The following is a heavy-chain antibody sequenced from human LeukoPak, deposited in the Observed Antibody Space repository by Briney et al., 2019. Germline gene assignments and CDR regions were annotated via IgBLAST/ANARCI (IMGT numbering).Heavy chain of an antibody. CDR2: ISSSGSTI. D-gene: IGHD4-17*01. J-gene: IGHJ5*02. CDR1: GFTFSSYG. Sequence: GGSLRLSCAASGFTFSSYGMNWVRQAPGKGLEWVSYISSSGSTIYYADSVKGRFTISRDNAKNSLYLQMNSLRAEDTAVYYCARGDYGDPNWFDPWGQGTLVTVSS. V-gene: IGHV3-48*03. CDR3: ARGDYGDPNWFDP.